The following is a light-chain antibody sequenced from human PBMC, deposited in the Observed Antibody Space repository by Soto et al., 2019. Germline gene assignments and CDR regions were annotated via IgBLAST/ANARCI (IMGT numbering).Light chain of an antibody. CDR1: QNIGRS. V-gene: IGKV1-39*01. CDR2: ATS. J-gene: IGKJ1*01. Sequence: DIQVTPSPSSLSASVGDRVTIACRASQNIGRSLNWYQEKPGKAPEFLINATSSLQSGVSSIFSGSGSGSVCTLTISSLQPEDFATYYCQQSYTSWRFGQGTKV. CDR3: QQSYTSWR.